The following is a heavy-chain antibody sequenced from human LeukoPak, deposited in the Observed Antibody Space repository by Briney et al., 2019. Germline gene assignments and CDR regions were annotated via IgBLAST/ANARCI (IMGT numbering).Heavy chain of an antibody. CDR1: GFIFSNAW. J-gene: IGHJ4*02. Sequence: GGSLRLSCAASGFIFSNAWMSWVRQAPGKGLEWVGRIKSKTDGGTTDYAAPVKGRFTISRDDSKNTLYLQMNSLKTEDTAVYYCTTSDYVWGSYRYNLDYWGQGTLVTVSS. CDR2: IKSKTDGGTT. CDR3: TTSDYVWGSYRYNLDY. V-gene: IGHV3-15*01. D-gene: IGHD3-16*02.